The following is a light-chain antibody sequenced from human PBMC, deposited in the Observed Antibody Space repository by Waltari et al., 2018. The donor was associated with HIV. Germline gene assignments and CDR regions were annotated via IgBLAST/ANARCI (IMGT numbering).Light chain of an antibody. J-gene: IGKJ3*01. Sequence: QMTQSPASLSASVGDRVTLTCRASRFISTHLNWYQQRPGKAPKVLISSSSNLQSGVPSTFSGSGSGTDFTLTISSLQSDDFATYYCQQSYSLPLTFGPGTTVEIK. CDR2: SSS. V-gene: IGKV1-39*01. CDR3: QQSYSLPLT. CDR1: RFISTH.